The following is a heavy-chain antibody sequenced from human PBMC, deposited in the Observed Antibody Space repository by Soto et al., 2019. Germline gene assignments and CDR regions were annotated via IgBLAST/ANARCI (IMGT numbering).Heavy chain of an antibody. CDR2: IYYSGST. J-gene: IGHJ4*02. CDR1: GGSISSGDYY. V-gene: IGHV4-30-4*01. CDR3: ARGGSLLYLGY. Sequence: SETLSLTCTVAGGSISSGDYYWSWIRQPPGKGLEWIGYIYYSGSTYYNPSLKSRVTISVDTSKNQFSLKLSSVTAADTAVYYCARGGSLLYLGYWGQGTLVTVSS. D-gene: IGHD2-15*01.